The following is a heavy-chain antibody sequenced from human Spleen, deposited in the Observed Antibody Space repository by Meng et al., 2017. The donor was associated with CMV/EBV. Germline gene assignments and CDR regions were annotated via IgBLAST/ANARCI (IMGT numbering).Heavy chain of an antibody. CDR1: GSSINSGVF. V-gene: IGHV4-38-2*02. D-gene: IGHD5/OR15-5a*01. Sequence: SETLSLTCTVSGSSINSGVFWGWVRQPPGKGLEWIGTFYHSESIYYNPSLRSRVTMSADTSKNQFSLRLTSVTPEDTAVYYCTRDQFLLQDYYYGMDVWGQGTTVTVSS. CDR3: TRDQFLLQDYYYGMDV. CDR2: FYHSESI. J-gene: IGHJ6*02.